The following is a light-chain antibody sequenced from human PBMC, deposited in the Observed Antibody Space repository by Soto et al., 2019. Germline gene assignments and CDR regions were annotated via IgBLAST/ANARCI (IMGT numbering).Light chain of an antibody. CDR2: TAS. CDR3: QQGYSLPFT. Sequence: DLQMTQSPSSLSASVGDRVTITCRASQSISSYLNWYQQNPGKAPKLLIYTASSLQSGVPSRFSGSGSGTDFTLTINSLQPEDFATYYCQQGYSLPFTFGQGTRLEIK. J-gene: IGKJ5*01. CDR1: QSISSY. V-gene: IGKV1-39*01.